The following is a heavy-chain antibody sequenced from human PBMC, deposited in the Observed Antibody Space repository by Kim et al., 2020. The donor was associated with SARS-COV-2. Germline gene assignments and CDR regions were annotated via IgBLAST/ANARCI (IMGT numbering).Heavy chain of an antibody. CDR2: INAGNGNT. CDR3: ARDFRSGLISSGSYVY. J-gene: IGHJ4*02. V-gene: IGHV1-3*01. CDR1: GYTFTSYA. D-gene: IGHD1-26*01. Sequence: ASVKVSCKASGYTFTSYAMHWVRQAPGQRLEWMGWINAGNGNTKYSQKFQGRVTITRDTSASTAYMELSSLRSEDTAVYYCARDFRSGLISSGSYVYWGQGTLVTVSS.